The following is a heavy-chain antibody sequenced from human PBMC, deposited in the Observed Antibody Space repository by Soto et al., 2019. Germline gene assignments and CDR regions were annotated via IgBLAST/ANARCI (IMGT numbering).Heavy chain of an antibody. D-gene: IGHD3-3*01. J-gene: IGHJ6*02. Sequence: PGGSLRLSCAASGFTFSSYGMHWVRQAPGKGLEWVAVISYDGSNKYYADSVKGRFTISRDNSKNTLYLQMNSLGAEDTAVYYCAKDLYGITIFGVVYYYYGMDVWGQGTTVTV. CDR2: ISYDGSNK. CDR3: AKDLYGITIFGVVYYYYGMDV. V-gene: IGHV3-30*18. CDR1: GFTFSSYG.